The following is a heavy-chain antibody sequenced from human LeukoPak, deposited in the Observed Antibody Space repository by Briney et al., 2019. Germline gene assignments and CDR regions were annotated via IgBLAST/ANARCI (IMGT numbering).Heavy chain of an antibody. CDR3: ARISLRFGELFGVDV. V-gene: IGHV3-21*01. Sequence: GGSLRLSCAASGFTFSSYSMNWVRQAPGKGLEWVSSISSSSSYIYYADSVKGRFTISRDNAKNSLYLQMNSLRAEDTAVYYCARISLRFGELFGVDVWGKGTTVTVSS. CDR1: GFTFSSYS. CDR2: ISSSSSYI. D-gene: IGHD3-10*01. J-gene: IGHJ6*04.